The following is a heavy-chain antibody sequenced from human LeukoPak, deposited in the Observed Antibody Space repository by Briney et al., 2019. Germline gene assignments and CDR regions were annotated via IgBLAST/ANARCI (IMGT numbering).Heavy chain of an antibody. D-gene: IGHD2-2*01. V-gene: IGHV1-2*02. Sequence: ASVKVSCKASGYTFTDYYMHWVRQAPGQGFEWMGWINPNHGDTNYAQKFQGRVTMTRDTSISTAHMEVSRLRSDDTAVYYCARANFLYCSSSTCLFDYWGQRTLVTVSS. CDR1: GYTFTDYY. CDR2: INPNHGDT. J-gene: IGHJ4*02. CDR3: ARANFLYCSSSTCLFDY.